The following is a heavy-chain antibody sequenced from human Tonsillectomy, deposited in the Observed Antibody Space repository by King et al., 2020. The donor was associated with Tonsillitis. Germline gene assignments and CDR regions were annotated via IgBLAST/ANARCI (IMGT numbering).Heavy chain of an antibody. CDR2: IRSSSSYI. D-gene: IGHD3-22*01. J-gene: IGHJ3*02. Sequence: VQLVDSGGGLVKPGGSLRLSCAASGFTFSSYSMNWVRQAPGKGLECVSSIRSSSSYIYYADSVKGRFTISRDNAKNSLYLQMNSLRAEDTAVYYCARTYYYDSSGYSDVAFDIWGQGTMVTVSS. CDR1: GFTFSSYS. V-gene: IGHV3-21*01. CDR3: ARTYYYDSSGYSDVAFDI.